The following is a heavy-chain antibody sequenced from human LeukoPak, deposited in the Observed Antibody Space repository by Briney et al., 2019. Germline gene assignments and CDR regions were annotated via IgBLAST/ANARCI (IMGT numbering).Heavy chain of an antibody. CDR2: IGGSGVAT. V-gene: IGHV3-23*01. J-gene: IGHJ4*02. CDR1: GFAFSSYA. CDR3: TKGEVDGDYTPAF. Sequence: PGGSLRLSCAASGFAFSSYAMSWVRQAPGKGLEWISGIGGSGVATYYADSVKGRFTISRDNSKNTLRLQMNSLRVDDTAVYYCTKGEVDGDYTPAFWGQGTLVTVSS. D-gene: IGHD4-17*01.